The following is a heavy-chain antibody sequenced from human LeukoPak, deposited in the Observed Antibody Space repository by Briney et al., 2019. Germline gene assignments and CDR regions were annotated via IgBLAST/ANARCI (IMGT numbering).Heavy chain of an antibody. CDR2: IDPSDSYT. CDR3: AQSRITGTTDWFDP. Sequence: GESLMTSCKGSGYRMTTYSIRWVRQMPGKGLEWMGRIDPSDSYTNYSPSFQGHVTISADKSISTAYLQWSSLKASDNAMYYCAQSRITGTTDWFDPWGQGTLVTVSS. J-gene: IGHJ5*02. CDR1: GYRMTTYS. D-gene: IGHD1-7*01. V-gene: IGHV5-10-1*01.